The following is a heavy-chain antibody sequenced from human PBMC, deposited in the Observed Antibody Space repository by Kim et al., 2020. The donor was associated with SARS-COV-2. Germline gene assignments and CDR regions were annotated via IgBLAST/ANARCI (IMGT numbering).Heavy chain of an antibody. Sequence: SETLSLTCTVSGGSISSGGYYWSWIRQHPGKGLEWIGYIYYSGSTYYNPSLKSRVTISVDTSKNQFSLKLSSVTAADTAVYYCARAAREVLWFGERNWFDPWGQGTLVTVSS. J-gene: IGHJ5*02. CDR2: IYYSGST. D-gene: IGHD3-10*01. CDR3: ARAAREVLWFGERNWFDP. CDR1: GGSISSGGYY. V-gene: IGHV4-31*03.